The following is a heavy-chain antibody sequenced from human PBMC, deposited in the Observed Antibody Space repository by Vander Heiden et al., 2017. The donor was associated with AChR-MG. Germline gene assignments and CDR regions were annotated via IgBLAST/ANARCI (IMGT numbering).Heavy chain of an antibody. Sequence: QVQLVESGGGVVQPGRSLRPSCAASGFTLRSCAVHWDRQAPGKGLWWVAVISYDGSNKYYADSVKGRFTISRDNSKNTLYLQMNSLRAEDTAVYYCARAAEYYYDSSGYYSYWGQGTLVTVSS. J-gene: IGHJ4*02. CDR3: ARAAEYYYDSSGYYSY. CDR1: GFTLRSCA. CDR2: ISYDGSNK. V-gene: IGHV3-30-3*01. D-gene: IGHD3-22*01.